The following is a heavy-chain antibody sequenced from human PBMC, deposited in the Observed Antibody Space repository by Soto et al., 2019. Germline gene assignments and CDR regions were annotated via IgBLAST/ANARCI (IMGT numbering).Heavy chain of an antibody. V-gene: IGHV3-23*01. Sequence: EVQLLDSGGGLVQPGGSLRLSCAASGFTFSSYAMNWVRQAPGKGLEWVSVISGSGDSTYYAASVKGRFTISRDNSKNTLYLQMKSLRAEDTAVYYCARRGSGTYFDYWGQGTLVTVSS. CDR1: GFTFSSYA. D-gene: IGHD6-13*01. CDR3: ARRGSGTYFDY. CDR2: ISGSGDST. J-gene: IGHJ4*02.